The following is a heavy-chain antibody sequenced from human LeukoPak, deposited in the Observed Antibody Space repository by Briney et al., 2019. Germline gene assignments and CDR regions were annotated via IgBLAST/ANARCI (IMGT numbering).Heavy chain of an antibody. D-gene: IGHD6-13*01. CDR1: GFTFDDYG. CDR2: INWNGGST. V-gene: IGHV3-20*01. J-gene: IGHJ4*02. CDR3: AREGSSSWYVWDY. Sequence: GGSLRLSCAASGFTFDDYGMGWVRRAPGKGLEWVSGINWNGGSTGYADSVKGRFTISRDNAKNSLYLQMNSLRAEDTALYHCAREGSSSWYVWDYWGQGTLVTVSS.